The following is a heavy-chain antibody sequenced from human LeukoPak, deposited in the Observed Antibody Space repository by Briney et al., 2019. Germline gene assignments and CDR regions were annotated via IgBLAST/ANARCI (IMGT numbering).Heavy chain of an antibody. CDR2: IDGDGNT. CDR3: AKDILLWSFDS. Sequence: PGGSLRLSCAASGFTFSRNAMAWVRQAPGKGLEWVSGIDGDGNTHYADSLRGRFTISRDISKNTVSLQMSSLRAEDTAVYYWAKDILLWSFDSWGQGILVTVSS. V-gene: IGHV3-23*01. D-gene: IGHD2-21*02. CDR1: GFTFSRNA. J-gene: IGHJ4*02.